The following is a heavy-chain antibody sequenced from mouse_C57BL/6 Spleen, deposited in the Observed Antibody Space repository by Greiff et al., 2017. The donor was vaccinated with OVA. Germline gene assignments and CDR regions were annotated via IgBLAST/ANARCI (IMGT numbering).Heavy chain of an antibody. Sequence: QVQLQQPGAELVMPGASVKLSCKASGYTFTSYWMHWVKQRPGQGLEWIGEIDPSDSYTNYNQKFKGKSTLTVDKSSSTAYMQLSSLTSEDSAVYYCARFGTTVVAFDYWGKGTTLTVSS. CDR3: ARFGTTVVAFDY. J-gene: IGHJ2*01. D-gene: IGHD1-1*01. CDR1: GYTFTSYW. CDR2: IDPSDSYT. V-gene: IGHV1-69*01.